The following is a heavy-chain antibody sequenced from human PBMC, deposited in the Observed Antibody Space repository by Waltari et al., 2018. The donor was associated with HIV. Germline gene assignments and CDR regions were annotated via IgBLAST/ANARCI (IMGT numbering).Heavy chain of an antibody. Sequence: EVQPVESGGGLAKLGGPVRLACAASGFTFSPHCLTWARPAPGKGLEWVANIKQDGSEQYYVDSVKGLFTISRDNAKNSLYRQMNSLRADDTAVYYCARPQGGYSYGFNYWGQGTLVTVSS. D-gene: IGHD5-18*01. V-gene: IGHV3-7*01. CDR3: ARPQGGYSYGFNY. CDR1: GFTFSPHC. J-gene: IGHJ4*02. CDR2: IKQDGSEQ.